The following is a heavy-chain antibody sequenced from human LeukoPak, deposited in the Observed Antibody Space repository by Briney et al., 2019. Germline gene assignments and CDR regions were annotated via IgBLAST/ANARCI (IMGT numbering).Heavy chain of an antibody. V-gene: IGHV3-21*01. D-gene: IGHD5-12*01. CDR3: ASAHGGSGYDRPFDY. J-gene: IGHJ4*02. Sequence: GGSLRLSCAASGFTFSSYSMNWVRQAPGKGLEWVSSISSSSSYIYYAGSVQGCFTISRDNAKNSLYLQMRSLRVEDTAFYYCASAHGGSGYDRPFDYWGQGTLVTVSS. CDR1: GFTFSSYS. CDR2: ISSSSSYI.